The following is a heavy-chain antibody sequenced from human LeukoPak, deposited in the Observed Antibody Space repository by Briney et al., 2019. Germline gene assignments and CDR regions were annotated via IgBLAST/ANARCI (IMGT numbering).Heavy chain of an antibody. Sequence: SEPLSLTCTVSGGSISSSSYYWGWIRQPPGKGLEWIGNIYYTGTKYYSPSLKSRVTISVDTSKNLVSLKLSSVTAADTAVYYCARCNYDILTGYYILLDYWGQGTLVTVST. J-gene: IGHJ4*02. D-gene: IGHD3-9*01. CDR3: ARCNYDILTGYYILLDY. CDR2: IYYTGTK. V-gene: IGHV4-39*01. CDR1: GGSISSSSYY.